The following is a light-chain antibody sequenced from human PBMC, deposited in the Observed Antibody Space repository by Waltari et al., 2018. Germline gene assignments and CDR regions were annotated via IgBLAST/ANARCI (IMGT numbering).Light chain of an antibody. CDR3: SSQSSNDVVL. CDR2: DIS. CDR1: SSDVGGYNS. Sequence: QSALTQPASVSGSPGQSITISCTGTSSDVGGYNSVSWYQDHPGQAPKVIIYDISNRPSVVSVSFSGSKSGTPASLTISGLQAEDEADYYCSSQSSNDVVLFGGGTKLTVL. J-gene: IGLJ2*01. V-gene: IGLV2-14*03.